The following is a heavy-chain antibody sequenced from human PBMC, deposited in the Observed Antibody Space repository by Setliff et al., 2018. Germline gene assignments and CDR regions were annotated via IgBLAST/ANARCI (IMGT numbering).Heavy chain of an antibody. J-gene: IGHJ3*01. CDR2: ISPHNGKT. V-gene: IGHV1-18*01. D-gene: IGHD2-15*01. CDR1: GYIFTDYG. Sequence: GASVKVSCKASGYIFTDYGVSWVRQAPGQGLEWVGWISPHNGKTYYAPKFQDRITMTTDTSTSTAYLEFKSLRSDDTAVYFCALSSLSICSGGNCPNVFDVWGQGTMVTVS. CDR3: ALSSLSICSGGNCPNVFDV.